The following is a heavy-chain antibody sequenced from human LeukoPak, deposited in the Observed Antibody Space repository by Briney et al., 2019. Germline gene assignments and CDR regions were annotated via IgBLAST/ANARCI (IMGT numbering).Heavy chain of an antibody. CDR1: GGSISSGSYY. CDR3: ARAIFGYSSSFQH. CDR2: IYTSGST. V-gene: IGHV4-61*02. J-gene: IGHJ1*01. D-gene: IGHD6-6*01. Sequence: PSQTLSLTCTVSGGSISSGSYYWSWIRQPAGKGLEWIGRIYTSGSTNYNPSLKSRVTISVDTSKNQFSLKLSSVTAADTAVYYCARAIFGYSSSFQHWGQGTLVTVSS.